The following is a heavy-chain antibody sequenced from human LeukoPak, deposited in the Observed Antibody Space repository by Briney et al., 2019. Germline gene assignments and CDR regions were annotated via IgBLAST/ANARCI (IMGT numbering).Heavy chain of an antibody. J-gene: IGHJ4*02. Sequence: SETLSPTCTVSGGSISSYYWSWTRQPPGKGLEWIGYIYYSGSTNYNPSLKSRVTISVDTSKNQFSLKLSSVTAADTAVYYCARDIVGATEFDYWGQGTLVTVSS. CDR2: IYYSGST. CDR3: ARDIVGATEFDY. V-gene: IGHV4-59*01. D-gene: IGHD1-26*01. CDR1: GGSISSYY.